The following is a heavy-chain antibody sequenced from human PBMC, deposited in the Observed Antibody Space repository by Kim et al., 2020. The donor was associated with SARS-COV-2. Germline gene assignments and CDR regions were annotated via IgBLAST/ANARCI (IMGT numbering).Heavy chain of an antibody. V-gene: IGHV3-30*01. CDR3: ARGGQYYDYVWGSYQFDY. D-gene: IGHD3-16*02. J-gene: IGHJ4*02. Sequence: KGRFTISRDNSKNTLYLQMNSLRAEDTAVYYCARGGQYYDYVWGSYQFDYWGQGTLVTVSS.